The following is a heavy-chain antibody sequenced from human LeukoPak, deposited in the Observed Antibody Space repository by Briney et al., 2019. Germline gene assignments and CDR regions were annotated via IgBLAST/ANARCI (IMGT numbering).Heavy chain of an antibody. J-gene: IGHJ4*02. CDR3: ARVSAYSSSWYYFDY. D-gene: IGHD6-13*01. V-gene: IGHV4-59*01. Sequence: GSLRLSCAASGFTFSNAWMSWIRQPPGKGLEWIGYIYYSGSTNYNPSLKRRVTISVDTSKKQFSLKLSSVTAADTAVYYCARVSAYSSSWYYFDYWGQGTLVTVSS. CDR2: IYYSGST. CDR1: GFTFSNAW.